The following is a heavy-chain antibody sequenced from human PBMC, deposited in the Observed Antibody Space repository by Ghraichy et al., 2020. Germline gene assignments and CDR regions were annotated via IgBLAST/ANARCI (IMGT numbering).Heavy chain of an antibody. V-gene: IGHV3-33*01. CDR2: IWYDGSNQ. Sequence: GESLNISCAASGFTFSTYGMHWVRQAPGKGLEWVALIWYDGSNQDYGDSVKGRFTISRDNSKNTLYLQMNSLRVEDTAVYYCAREHHCSGGYFFCHWGPGILVTVSS. J-gene: IGHJ4*02. CDR3: AREHHCSGGYFFCH. CDR1: GFTFSTYG. D-gene: IGHD1-26*01.